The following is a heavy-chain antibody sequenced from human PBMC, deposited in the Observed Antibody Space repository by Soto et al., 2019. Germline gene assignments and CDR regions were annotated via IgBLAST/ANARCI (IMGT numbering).Heavy chain of an antibody. D-gene: IGHD2-2*01. Sequence: ASVKVSCKASGYTFTGYYMHWLRQAPGQGLEWMGWINPNSGGTNYAQKLQGRVTMTTDTSTSTAYMELRSLRSDDTAVYYCAREGAGYCSSTSCRDYYYYYGMDVWGQGTTVTVSS. CDR1: GYTFTGYY. CDR2: INPNSGGT. CDR3: AREGAGYCSSTSCRDYYYYYGMDV. J-gene: IGHJ6*02. V-gene: IGHV1-2*02.